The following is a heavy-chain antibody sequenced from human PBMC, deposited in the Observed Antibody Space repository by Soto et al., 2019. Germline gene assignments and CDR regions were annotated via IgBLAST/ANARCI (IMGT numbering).Heavy chain of an antibody. CDR3: VRDMPLWRRDA. D-gene: IGHD2-2*01. V-gene: IGHV3-74*03. CDR2: INTDGSVA. Sequence: EVQLVESGGGLVQPGESLRLSCAASGLTFRSYWMHWVHQAPGKGLVWVSRINTDGSVAMYVDSVQGRFTISRDNAKNTLYLHMNSLRAEDTAVYHGVRDMPLWRRDAWGQGTLVTVSS. CDR1: GLTFRSYW. J-gene: IGHJ5*02.